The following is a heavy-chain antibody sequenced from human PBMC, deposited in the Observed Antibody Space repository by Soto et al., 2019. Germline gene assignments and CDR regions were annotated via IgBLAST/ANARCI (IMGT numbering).Heavy chain of an antibody. D-gene: IGHD2-2*01. CDR1: GGSFSGYY. V-gene: IGHV4-34*01. J-gene: IGHJ4*02. CDR3: ARVSQLLNNIYY. Sequence: PSETLSLTCAVYGGSFSGYYWSWIRQPPGKGLEWIGEINHSGSTNYNPSLKSRVTISVDTSKNQFSLKLSSVTAADTAVYYCARVSQLLNNIYYWGQGTLVTGSS. CDR2: INHSGST.